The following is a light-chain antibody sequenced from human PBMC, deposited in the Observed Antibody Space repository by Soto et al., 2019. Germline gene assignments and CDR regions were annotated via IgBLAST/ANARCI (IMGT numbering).Light chain of an antibody. V-gene: IGLV2-8*01. Sequence: QSALTQPPSASGSLGQSVTISCTGTSSDVGGYKYVSWYQQHPGKAPKVMIYEVNKRPSGVPDRFSGSKSGNTASLTISGLQAEDEADYYCYSYAGDYVYVFGTGTKLTVL. CDR3: YSYAGDYVYV. CDR2: EVN. CDR1: SSDVGGYKY. J-gene: IGLJ1*01.